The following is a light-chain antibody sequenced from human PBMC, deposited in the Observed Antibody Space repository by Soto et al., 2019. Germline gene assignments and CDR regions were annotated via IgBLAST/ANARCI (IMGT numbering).Light chain of an antibody. Sequence: QSVLTQPPSVSGAPGQRVTISCTGSSSNIGAGYDVHWYQQLPGTAPKLLIYGNSNRPSGVPDRFSGSKSGTSASLAITGLQAEDEAVYYCQSSDNSLPGLVIFGGGTKLTVL. CDR2: GNS. CDR3: QSSDNSLPGLVI. V-gene: IGLV1-40*01. J-gene: IGLJ2*01. CDR1: SSNIGAGYD.